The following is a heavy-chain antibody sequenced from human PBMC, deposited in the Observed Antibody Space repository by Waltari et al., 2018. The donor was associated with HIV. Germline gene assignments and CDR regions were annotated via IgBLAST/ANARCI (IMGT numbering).Heavy chain of an antibody. CDR2: IRNKDNHYAT. D-gene: IGHD3-10*01. J-gene: IGHJ4*02. CDR1: GFTFSDFA. Sequence: EVQLVESGGGLVQPGGSLILSCAASGFTFSDFAIQWVRQASGPRLEWCGRIRNKDNHYATAYGESVKGRFTISRDDSKNTAYLQMSSLKTEDTAVYYCTRRYYGTELVVDYWGQGTMVTVSS. CDR3: TRRYYGTELVVDY. V-gene: IGHV3-73*01.